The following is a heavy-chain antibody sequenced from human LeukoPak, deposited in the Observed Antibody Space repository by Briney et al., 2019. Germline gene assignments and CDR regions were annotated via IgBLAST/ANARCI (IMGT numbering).Heavy chain of an antibody. D-gene: IGHD5-18*01. CDR2: INPNSGGT. Sequence: ASVKVSCKASGYTFTGYYMHWVRQAPGQGPEWMGWINPNSGGTNYAQKFQGRVTMTRDTSISTAYMELSRLRSDDTAVYYCAREEDTAMVPFDYWGQGTLVTVSS. J-gene: IGHJ4*02. V-gene: IGHV1-2*02. CDR1: GYTFTGYY. CDR3: AREEDTAMVPFDY.